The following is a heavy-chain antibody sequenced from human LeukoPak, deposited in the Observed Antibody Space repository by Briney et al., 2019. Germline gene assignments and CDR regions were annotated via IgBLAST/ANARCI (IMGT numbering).Heavy chain of an antibody. J-gene: IGHJ4*02. V-gene: IGHV5-10-1*01. D-gene: IGHD3-9*01. Sequence: RGESLKISCKGSGYSFTSYWISWVRQMPGKGVEWLGRIDPSDSYTNYSPSFQGHVTISVDKSISTAYLQWSSLKASDTAMYYCARPGKSVGPELVIELWGQGTLVTVSS. CDR3: ARPGKSVGPELVIEL. CDR1: GYSFTSYW. CDR2: IDPSDSYT.